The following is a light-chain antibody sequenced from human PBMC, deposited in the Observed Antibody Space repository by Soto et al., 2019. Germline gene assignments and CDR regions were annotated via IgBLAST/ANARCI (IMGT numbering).Light chain of an antibody. J-gene: IGKJ2*01. CDR2: WAS. CDR3: QQYGSSPPRYT. CDR1: RSVSDSSNNENY. Sequence: DIVMTQSPDSLAVSLGERATINCKSSRSVSDSSNNENYLAWYQQRPRQPPKLLIYWASTRESGVPDRFSGSGSGTDFTLTISRLEPEDFAVYYCQQYGSSPPRYTFGQGTKLEIK. V-gene: IGKV4-1*01.